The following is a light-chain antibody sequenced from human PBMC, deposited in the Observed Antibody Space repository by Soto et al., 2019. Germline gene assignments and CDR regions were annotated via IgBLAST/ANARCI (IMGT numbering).Light chain of an antibody. CDR1: SSNIGSNY. CDR3: ATWDDSLSGVV. CDR2: RNT. Sequence: QSVLTQPPSASGTPGQRVTISCSGSSSNIGSNYVYWYQQLPGAAPKLLISRNTQRPSGVPDRLSGSKSGTSASLAISGLRSEDEADYYCATWDDSLSGVVFGGGTKVTVL. V-gene: IGLV1-47*01. J-gene: IGLJ2*01.